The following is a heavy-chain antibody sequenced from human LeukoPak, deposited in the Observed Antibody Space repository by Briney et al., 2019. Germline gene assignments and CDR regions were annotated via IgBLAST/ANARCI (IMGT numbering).Heavy chain of an antibody. CDR3: AKDIGGPYCSSTSCYVY. D-gene: IGHD2-2*01. J-gene: IGHJ4*02. Sequence: GRSLRLSCAASGFTFDDYAMHWVRHAPGKGLEWVSGISWNSGSIGYADSVKGRFTISRDNAKNSLYLQMNSLRAEDTALYYCAKDIGGPYCSSTSCYVYWGQGTLVTVSS. CDR2: ISWNSGSI. CDR1: GFTFDDYA. V-gene: IGHV3-9*01.